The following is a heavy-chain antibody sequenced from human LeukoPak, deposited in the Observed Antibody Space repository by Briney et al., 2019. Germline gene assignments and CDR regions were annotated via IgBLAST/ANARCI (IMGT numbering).Heavy chain of an antibody. CDR3: AKGSRDTLGYCSSTSCYQSLLYYGMDV. CDR1: GGTFSSYA. V-gene: IGHV1-69*13. CDR2: IIPIFGTA. Sequence: GASVKVSCKASGGTFSSYAISWVRQAPGQGLEWMGGIIPIFGTANYAQKFQGRVTITADESTSTAYMELSSLRSEDTAVYYCAKGSRDTLGYCSSTSCYQSLLYYGMDVWGQGTTVTVSS. J-gene: IGHJ6*02. D-gene: IGHD2-2*01.